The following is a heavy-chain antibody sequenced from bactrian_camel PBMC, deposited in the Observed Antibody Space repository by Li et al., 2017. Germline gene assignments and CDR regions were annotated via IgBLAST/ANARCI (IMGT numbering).Heavy chain of an antibody. V-gene: IGHV3S55*01. CDR1: GNAIVNYV. CDR3: AKDSPRGQWTLIATILDEYNY. J-gene: IGHJ4*01. CDR2: INSYGDT. Sequence: HVQLVESGGGSVQAGGSLKLSCTVGGNAIVNYVMGWFRQVPDKEREAIATINSYGDTRYIDSVKGRFTISKDNDKNTLFLQMNSLKTEDTAMYYCAKDSPRGQWTLIATILDEYNYWGQGTQVTVS. D-gene: IGHD4*01.